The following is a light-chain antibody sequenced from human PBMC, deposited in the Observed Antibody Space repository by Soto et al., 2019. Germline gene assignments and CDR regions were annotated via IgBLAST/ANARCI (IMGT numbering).Light chain of an antibody. J-gene: IGLJ3*02. Sequence: VRTQPGSVCGYLGQSITISCTGTSIDIGGYKYVSWYQQHPGKAPKLIIFEVSNRPSGVSDRFSGSNSGNTASLTISGLQAEDEADYYCTSYSRDRVLVFGGGTKVTVL. CDR2: EVS. V-gene: IGLV2-14*01. CDR1: SIDIGGYKY. CDR3: TSYSRDRVLV.